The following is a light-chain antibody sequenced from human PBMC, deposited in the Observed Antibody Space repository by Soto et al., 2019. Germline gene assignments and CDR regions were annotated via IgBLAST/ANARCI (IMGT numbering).Light chain of an antibody. CDR2: ATS. J-gene: IGKJ1*01. Sequence: DIQMTQSPSSLSASVGDRVTITCRARQSSSRYLIWYQQKPGKAPKLLIYATSSLQSGVPSRFSGSGSGTDFSRTISSLQPEDVATYYCEQSYSSPPWTFGQGTKVEIK. CDR3: EQSYSSPPWT. CDR1: QSSSRY. V-gene: IGKV1-39*01.